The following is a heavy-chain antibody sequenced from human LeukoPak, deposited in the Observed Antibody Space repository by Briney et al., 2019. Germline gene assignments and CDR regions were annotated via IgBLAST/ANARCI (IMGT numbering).Heavy chain of an antibody. D-gene: IGHD4-17*01. CDR1: GFTFRSYA. J-gene: IGHJ4*02. CDR2: ISGSGGST. CDR3: AKDLSGDYVYFFDY. Sequence: PGGSLRLSCAASGFTFRSYAMSWVRQAPGKGLEWVSAISGSGGSTYYADSVKGRFTISRDNSKNTLYLQMNSLRAEDTAVYYCAKDLSGDYVYFFDYWGQGTLVTVSS. V-gene: IGHV3-23*01.